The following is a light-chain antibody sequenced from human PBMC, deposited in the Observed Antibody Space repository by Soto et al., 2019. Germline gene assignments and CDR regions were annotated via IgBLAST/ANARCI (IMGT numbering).Light chain of an antibody. V-gene: IGLV2-14*01. CDR2: DVT. CDR3: SSHTTSGTLV. Sequence: QSVLTQPASVSGSPGQSITISCTGTSSDVGGYIYVSWYQQHPGKAPKLMIYDVTDRPSGVSNRFSGSRSGNTASLTISGLQAEDEADYYCSSHTTSGTLVFGSGTKLTVL. CDR1: SSDVGGYIY. J-gene: IGLJ1*01.